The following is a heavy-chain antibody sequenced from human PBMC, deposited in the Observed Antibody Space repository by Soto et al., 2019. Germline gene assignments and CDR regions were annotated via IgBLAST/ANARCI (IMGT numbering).Heavy chain of an antibody. J-gene: IGHJ6*02. CDR2: ISYDGSNK. CDR1: GFTFSSYA. Sequence: GGSLRLSCAASGFTFSSYAMHWVRQAPGKGLEWVAVISYDGSNKYYADSVKGRFTISRDNSKNTLYLQMNSLRAEDTAVYYCARDSPDHYSNYYYYGMDVWGQGTTVTVSS. V-gene: IGHV3-30-3*01. D-gene: IGHD4-4*01. CDR3: ARDSPDHYSNYYYYGMDV.